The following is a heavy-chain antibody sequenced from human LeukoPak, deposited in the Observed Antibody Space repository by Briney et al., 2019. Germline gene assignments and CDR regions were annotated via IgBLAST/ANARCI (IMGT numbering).Heavy chain of an antibody. CDR3: AKRNYDFWSGYYRRAENHFHY. Sequence: PGGSLRLSCAASGFTFSSYAMSWVRQAPGKGLEWVSAISGSGGSTYYADSVKGRFTISRDNSKNTLYLQMNSLRAEDTAVYYCAKRNYDFWSGYYRRAENHFHYWGQGTLVTVSS. CDR2: ISGSGGST. J-gene: IGHJ4*02. CDR1: GFTFSSYA. D-gene: IGHD3-3*01. V-gene: IGHV3-23*01.